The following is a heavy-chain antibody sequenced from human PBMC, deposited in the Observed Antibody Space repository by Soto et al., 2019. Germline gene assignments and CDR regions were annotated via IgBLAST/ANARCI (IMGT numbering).Heavy chain of an antibody. CDR3: VRTAREGAVAPHWFDR. CDR1: GASIRSTDYY. Sequence: LALTCTVSGASIRSTDYYWSWIRQAPGKGLEWIGYVYYTGSTYYNPSLMSRLTISVDTSKNQFSLKLTSVTAAETAVYYCVRTAREGAVAPHWFDRWGQGTQVTVSS. D-gene: IGHD2-21*02. V-gene: IGHV4-30-4*01. CDR2: VYYTGST. J-gene: IGHJ5*02.